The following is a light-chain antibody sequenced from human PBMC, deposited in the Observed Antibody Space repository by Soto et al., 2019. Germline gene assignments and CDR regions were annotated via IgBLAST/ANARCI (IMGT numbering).Light chain of an antibody. CDR1: QSVGSY. CDR3: QLRGKRPRT. J-gene: IGKJ2*01. V-gene: IGKV3-11*01. CDR2: GAS. Sequence: EIVLTQSPATLSLSPGERVTLSCRASQSVGSYLAWYQQKHGQAPRLLIYGASNRATGIPARFSGSGSGTDFSLTISSIESEDCAVYYCQLRGKRPRTFVQGTKLEIK.